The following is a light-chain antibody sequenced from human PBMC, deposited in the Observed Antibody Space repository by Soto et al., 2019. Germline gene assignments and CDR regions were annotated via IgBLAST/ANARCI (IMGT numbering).Light chain of an antibody. V-gene: IGLV2-23*02. CDR3: CSYAGNSEV. Sequence: QSALTQPAPVSGSPGQSITIPCTGTSGDVGGYNLVSWYQQHPGKAPKLMIYEVTERPSGVSNRFSGSKSGNTASLTISGLKPDDEADYYCCSYAGNSEVFGTGTKVTVL. CDR1: SGDVGGYNL. CDR2: EVT. J-gene: IGLJ1*01.